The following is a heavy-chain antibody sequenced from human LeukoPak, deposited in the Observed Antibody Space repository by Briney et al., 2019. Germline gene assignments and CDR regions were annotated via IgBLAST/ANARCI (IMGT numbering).Heavy chain of an antibody. D-gene: IGHD3-3*01. V-gene: IGHV3-9*01. CDR3: VRDPGSRFLEWPD. Sequence: SLRLSCAASGFTFDDYAMHWVRQAPGKGLEWVSGISWNSGSIGYADSVKGRFTISRDNAKNSLYLQMNSLRAEDTAVYYCVRDPGSRFLEWPDWGQGTLVIVSS. J-gene: IGHJ4*02. CDR1: GFTFDDYA. CDR2: ISWNSGSI.